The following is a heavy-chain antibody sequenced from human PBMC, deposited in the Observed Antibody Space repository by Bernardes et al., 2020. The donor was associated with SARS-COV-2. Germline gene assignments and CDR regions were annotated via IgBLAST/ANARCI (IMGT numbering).Heavy chain of an antibody. V-gene: IGHV3-23*01. D-gene: IGHD2-15*01. J-gene: IGHJ6*02. CDR3: AKGDGNYYYYYFYAMDV. CDR2: ISGSDGRT. CDR1: GFTFSSYA. Sequence: GGSLRLSCAASGFTFSSYAMTWVRQAPGKGLEWVSVISGSDGRTYYADSVKGRFTISRDNSKNTLYLQMNSLRAEDTAVYYCAKGDGNYYYYYFYAMDVWGQGTMVTVSS.